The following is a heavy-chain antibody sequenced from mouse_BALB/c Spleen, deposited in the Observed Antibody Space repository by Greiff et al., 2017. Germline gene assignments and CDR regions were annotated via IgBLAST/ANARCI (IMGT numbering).Heavy chain of an antibody. CDR2: ISDGGSYT. Sequence: EVKLVESGGGLVKPGGSLKLSCAASGFTFSDYYMYWVRQTPEKRLEWVATISDGGSYTYYPDSVKGRFTISRDNAKNNLYLQMSSLKSEDTAMYYCARGHYAMDYWGQGTSVTVSS. V-gene: IGHV5-4*02. CDR3: ARGHYAMDY. CDR1: GFTFSDYY. J-gene: IGHJ4*01.